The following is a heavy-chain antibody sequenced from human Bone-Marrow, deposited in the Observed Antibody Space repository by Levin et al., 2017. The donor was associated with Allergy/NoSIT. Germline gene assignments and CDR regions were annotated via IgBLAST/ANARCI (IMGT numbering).Heavy chain of an antibody. Sequence: ASVKVSCKASGYTFTDYPMHWVRQAPGQRLELMGWINADNDNTKYSQKFQGRVTITRDTSARTAYMELSSLRSEDTAVYYCARGRWKDVGYTLDYWGQGTLVTVSS. CDR2: INADNDNT. CDR1: GYTFTDYP. CDR3: ARGRWKDVGYTLDY. V-gene: IGHV1-3*01. J-gene: IGHJ4*02. D-gene: IGHD1-1*01.